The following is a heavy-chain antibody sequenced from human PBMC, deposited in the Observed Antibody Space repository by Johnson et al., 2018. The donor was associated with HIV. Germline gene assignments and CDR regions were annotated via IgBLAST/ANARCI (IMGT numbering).Heavy chain of an antibody. CDR2: IKQDGSEK. CDR3: ARARVGYSFAGWGTDAFDV. D-gene: IGHD5-18*01. Sequence: VQLVESGGGLVQPGGSLRLSCAASGFSFSSYWMTWVRQAPGKGLEWVASIKQDGSEKYYVDSVKGRFTISRDNAKNSLYLQLNSLRAEDTAVYYCARARVGYSFAGWGTDAFDVWGQGTMATVSS. CDR1: GFSFSSYW. J-gene: IGHJ3*01. V-gene: IGHV3-7*05.